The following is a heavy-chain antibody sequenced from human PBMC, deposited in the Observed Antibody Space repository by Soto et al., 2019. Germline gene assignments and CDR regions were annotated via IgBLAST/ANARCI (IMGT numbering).Heavy chain of an antibody. CDR1: GFTFSSYG. D-gene: IGHD5-12*01. J-gene: IGHJ4*02. CDR3: ATRSGYQGPAYFDY. Sequence: EVQLLESGGGLVQPGGSLRLSCAASGFTFSSYGMSWVRQAPGKGLEWVSAIGNGGLSTYYADSVKGRFTVSRDNSKDTLYLQMNSLRAEDTAIYYCATRSGYQGPAYFDYWGQGTLVTVSS. CDR2: IGNGGLST. V-gene: IGHV3-23*01.